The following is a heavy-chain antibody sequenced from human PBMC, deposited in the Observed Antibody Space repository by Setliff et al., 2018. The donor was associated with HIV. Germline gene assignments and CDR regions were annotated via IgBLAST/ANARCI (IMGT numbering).Heavy chain of an antibody. D-gene: IGHD3-10*01. CDR1: GYIFTTYW. Sequence: PGESLKISCKGSGYIFTTYWIGWVRQMPGKGLEWMGIIHPVDSDTRYSPSFQGQVTISVDKSISTAYLQWSSLKASDTAMYYCARAGSGSYYNAPHYWGQGTLVTVSS. J-gene: IGHJ4*02. CDR3: ARAGSGSYYNAPHY. CDR2: IHPVDSDT. V-gene: IGHV5-51*01.